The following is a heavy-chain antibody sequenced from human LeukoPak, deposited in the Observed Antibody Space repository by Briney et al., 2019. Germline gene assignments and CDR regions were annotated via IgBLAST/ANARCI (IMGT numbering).Heavy chain of an antibody. J-gene: IGHJ4*02. Sequence: ASVKVSCKASGYTFTNYAMNWVRQAPGQGLEWMGWINPNTGNPMYAQGFTGRFVFSLDTSVTTTYLQINGLEAEDTAVYYCARDAPYSSSSSASYWGQGTLVTVSS. CDR3: ARDAPYSSSSSASY. CDR2: INPNTGNP. D-gene: IGHD6-6*01. V-gene: IGHV7-4-1*02. CDR1: GYTFTNYA.